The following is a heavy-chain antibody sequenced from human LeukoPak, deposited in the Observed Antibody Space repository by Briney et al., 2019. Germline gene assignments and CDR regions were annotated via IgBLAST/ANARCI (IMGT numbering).Heavy chain of an antibody. CDR3: AKVELSASGGELDP. V-gene: IGHV3-23*01. CDR2: ISGNGVTT. J-gene: IGHJ5*02. Sequence: GGSLRLSCAASGFTFSSYAMSWVRQAPGKGLEWVSAISGNGVTTYDADSVKGRFTISRDNSKNTLYLEMKSLRADDTAVYYCAKVELSASGGELDPWGQGTLVIVSS. CDR1: GFTFSSYA. D-gene: IGHD3-16*02.